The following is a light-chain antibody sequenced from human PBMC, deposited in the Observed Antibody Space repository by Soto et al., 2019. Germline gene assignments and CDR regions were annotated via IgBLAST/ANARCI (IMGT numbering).Light chain of an antibody. V-gene: IGKV3-15*01. J-gene: IGKJ4*01. CDR3: QQYNNWPLT. CDR2: GAS. CDR1: QSIGGD. Sequence: VVMTQSPATLSLSPGEGATLSCRASQSIGGDLAWYQQKPGQAPRLLIYGASTRATGIPAGFRGRGSGTECTLTISSLQSEDVAVYYCQQYNNWPLTLGGGTKVDIK.